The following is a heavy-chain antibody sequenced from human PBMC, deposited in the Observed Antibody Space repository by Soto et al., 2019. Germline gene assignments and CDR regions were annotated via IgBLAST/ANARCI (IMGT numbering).Heavy chain of an antibody. Sequence: GASVKVSCKASGYTFTSYDINWVRQATGQGLEWMGWMNPNSGNTGYAQKFQGRVTMTRNTSISTAYMELSSLRSEDTAVYYCARAGIRSVVVAATRNYYYYYYMDVWGKGTTVTVSS. CDR2: MNPNSGNT. CDR3: ARAGIRSVVVAATRNYYYYYYMDV. J-gene: IGHJ6*03. D-gene: IGHD2-15*01. CDR1: GYTFTSYD. V-gene: IGHV1-8*01.